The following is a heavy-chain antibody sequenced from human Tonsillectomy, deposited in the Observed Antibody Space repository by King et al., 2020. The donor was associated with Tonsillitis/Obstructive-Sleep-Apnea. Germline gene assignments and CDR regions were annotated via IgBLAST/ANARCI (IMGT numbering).Heavy chain of an antibody. D-gene: IGHD3-22*01. Sequence: QLQESGPGLVKPSETLSLTCTVSGGSVSRGGYYCSWIRQPPGKGMEWIGYLYYTVSTNYNPFLTSRVTISVDTSKNQFSLKLSSVTAADTAVYYCARGFYDSSGYYHDVFDIWGQGTMVTVSS. CDR3: ARGFYDSSGYYHDVFDI. CDR2: LYYTVST. V-gene: IGHV4-61*08. CDR1: GGSVSRGGYY. J-gene: IGHJ3*02.